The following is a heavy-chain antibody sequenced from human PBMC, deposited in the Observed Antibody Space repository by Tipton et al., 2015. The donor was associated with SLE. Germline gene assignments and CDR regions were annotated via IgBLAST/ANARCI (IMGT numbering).Heavy chain of an antibody. CDR2: IHHSGST. CDR3: AKDYNHDNADYN. Sequence: TLSLTCAVSGGSIRSSNLWSWVRQPPGKGLEWIGEIHHSGSTNSNPSLKSRVTISVDKSKNQFSLKLSSVTVADTAVYYCAKDYNHDNADYNWGQGTLVTVSS. D-gene: IGHD4-17*01. J-gene: IGHJ4*02. CDR1: GGSIRSSNL. V-gene: IGHV4-4*02.